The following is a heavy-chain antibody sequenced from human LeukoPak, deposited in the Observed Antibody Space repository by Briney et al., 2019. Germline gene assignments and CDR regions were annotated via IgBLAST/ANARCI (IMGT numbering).Heavy chain of an antibody. CDR1: GFTFSSYW. V-gene: IGHV3-7*01. CDR2: IKEDGSEK. D-gene: IGHD2-8*02. Sequence: GGSLRLSCAASGFTFSSYWMSWDRQAPGKGLEWVANIKEDGSEKYYVDFVKGRFTISRDNAKNSLYLRMNSLRAEDTAVYYCARGLGSTGGFFDLWGRGTLVTVSS. J-gene: IGHJ2*01. CDR3: ARGLGSTGGFFDL.